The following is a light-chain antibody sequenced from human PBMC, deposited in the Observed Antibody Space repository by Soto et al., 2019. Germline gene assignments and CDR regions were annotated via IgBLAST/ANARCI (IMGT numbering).Light chain of an antibody. Sequence: QSALTQPASVSGSPGQSITISCTGSSSDVGPYNLVSWYQHHPGKAPKLMISEVVKRPSGVSNRFSGSKSGNTASLTISWLQAEDEADYYCCSYAGSSMFGFGGGTKLTVL. CDR2: EVV. V-gene: IGLV2-23*02. CDR3: CSYAGSSMFG. CDR1: SSDVGPYNL. J-gene: IGLJ2*01.